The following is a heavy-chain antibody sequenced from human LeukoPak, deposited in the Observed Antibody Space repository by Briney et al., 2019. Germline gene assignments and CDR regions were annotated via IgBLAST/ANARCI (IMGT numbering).Heavy chain of an antibody. V-gene: IGHV3-43*01. CDR3: AKGDVDSPMNFYH. Sequence: PGGSLRLPCAASGFIFDDFTIHWVRQVPGKGLEWVSLINWDGGSTYYADSVKGRFTISRDNSKNSLYLQMDSLTTEDTAFYYCAKGDVDSPMNFYHWGQGTLVTVSS. D-gene: IGHD5-12*01. CDR2: INWDGGST. J-gene: IGHJ4*02. CDR1: GFIFDDFT.